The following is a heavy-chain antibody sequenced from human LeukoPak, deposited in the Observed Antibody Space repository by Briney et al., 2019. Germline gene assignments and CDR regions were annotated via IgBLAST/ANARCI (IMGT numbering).Heavy chain of an antibody. CDR1: GYTLTELS. J-gene: IGHJ4*02. Sequence: ASVKVSCKVSGYTLTELSMHWVRQAPGRGLEWMGGFDPEDGETIYAQKFQGRVTMTEDTSTDTAYMELSSLRSEDTAVYYCATSTHCTNGVCLDYWGQGTLVTASS. CDR3: ATSTHCTNGVCLDY. V-gene: IGHV1-24*01. D-gene: IGHD2-8*01. CDR2: FDPEDGET.